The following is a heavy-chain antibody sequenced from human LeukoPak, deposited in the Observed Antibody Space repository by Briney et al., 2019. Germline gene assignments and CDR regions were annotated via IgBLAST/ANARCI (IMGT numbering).Heavy chain of an antibody. CDR2: ISGSGGST. D-gene: IGHD2-21*01. CDR3: AKFLPTHIVVANYYFDY. Sequence: GGSLRLSCAASGFTFSSYAMSWVRQAPGKGLEWDSAISGSGGSTYYADSVKGRFTISRDNSKNTQYLQMNSLRAEDTAVYYCAKFLPTHIVVANYYFDYWGQGTLVTVSS. V-gene: IGHV3-23*01. J-gene: IGHJ4*02. CDR1: GFTFSSYA.